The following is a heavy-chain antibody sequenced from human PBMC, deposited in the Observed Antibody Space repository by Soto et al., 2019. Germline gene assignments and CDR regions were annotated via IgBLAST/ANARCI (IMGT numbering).Heavy chain of an antibody. J-gene: IGHJ6*02. CDR2: ISYDGSNK. D-gene: IGHD2-2*01. CDR1: GFTFSSYG. CDR3: AKDGVYCSSTSCSPLYYYYYGMDV. V-gene: IGHV3-30*18. Sequence: PGGSMRLSCAASGFTFSSYGMHWVRQAPDKGLEWVAVISYDGSNKYYADSVKGRFTISRDNSKNTLYLQMNSLRAEDTAVYYCAKDGVYCSSTSCSPLYYYYYGMDVWGQGTTVTVSS.